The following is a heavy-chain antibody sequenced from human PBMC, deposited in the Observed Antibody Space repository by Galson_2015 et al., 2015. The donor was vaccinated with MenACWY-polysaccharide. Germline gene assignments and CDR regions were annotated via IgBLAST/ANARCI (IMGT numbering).Heavy chain of an antibody. CDR2: INQDGSEK. D-gene: IGHD1-26*01. J-gene: IGHJ4*02. CDR3: ARTRIVGAHWFDC. Sequence: SLRLSCAASGFTFGNFWMSWVRQAPGKGLEWVASINQDGSEKHYMDSVRVQFTVSRDNAKNSLYLQMNSLRAEDTAVYYCARTRIVGAHWFDCWGQGTLVTVSS. CDR1: GFTFGNFW. V-gene: IGHV3-7*01.